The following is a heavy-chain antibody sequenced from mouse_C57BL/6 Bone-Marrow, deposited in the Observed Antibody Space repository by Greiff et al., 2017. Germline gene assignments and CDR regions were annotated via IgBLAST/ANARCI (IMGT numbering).Heavy chain of an antibody. Sequence: QVQLQQSGAELVKPGASVKISCKASGYTFTDYYLNWVKQRTGQGLGWIGKIGPGSGSTYYNEKFKGTATLTADKSSSTADMQLSSLTSEDSSVYFCARWGYYGSSLYYFDYWGQGTTLTVSS. D-gene: IGHD1-1*01. CDR3: ARWGYYGSSLYYFDY. CDR1: GYTFTDYY. V-gene: IGHV1-77*01. CDR2: IGPGSGST. J-gene: IGHJ2*01.